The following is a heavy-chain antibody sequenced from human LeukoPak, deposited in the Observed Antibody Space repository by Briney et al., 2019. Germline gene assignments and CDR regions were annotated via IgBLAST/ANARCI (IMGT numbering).Heavy chain of an antibody. V-gene: IGHV4-38-2*02. CDR2: IYHSGST. D-gene: IGHD1-7*01. Sequence: SETLSLTCTVSGYSISSGYYWGWIRQPPGKGLEWIGSIYHSGSTYYNPSLKSRVTISVDTSKNQFSLKLSSVTAADTAVYYCARGDSWNYAYDAFDIWGQGTMVTVSS. J-gene: IGHJ3*02. CDR1: GYSISSGYY. CDR3: ARGDSWNYAYDAFDI.